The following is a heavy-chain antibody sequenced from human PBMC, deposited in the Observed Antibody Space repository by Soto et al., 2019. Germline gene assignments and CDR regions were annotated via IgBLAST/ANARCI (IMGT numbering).Heavy chain of an antibody. V-gene: IGHV3-21*01. CDR1: GFNFTGYN. CDR3: ARAFCSGDCLWYYYGMDV. D-gene: IGHD2-21*02. J-gene: IGHJ6*02. Sequence: GGSLRLSCAASGFNFTGYNINWVRQAPGKGLEWVSSISSSSRYIYYTDSVKGRFTISRDNARNSLFLQMDSLRGEDTAVYYCARAFCSGDCLWYYYGMDVWGQGTTVTVSS. CDR2: ISSSSRYI.